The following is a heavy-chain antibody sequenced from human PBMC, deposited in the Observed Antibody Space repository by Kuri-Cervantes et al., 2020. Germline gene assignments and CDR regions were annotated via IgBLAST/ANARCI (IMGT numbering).Heavy chain of an antibody. CDR3: VTSRGYEQRYYTMDD. J-gene: IGHJ6*02. D-gene: IGHD5-12*01. V-gene: IGHV1-2*02. CDR2: LNPDNGGT. CDR1: GDMFTDYT. Sequence: ASVKVSCKASGDMFTDYTMHWIRQAPGQGLEWLGWLNPDNGGTTYAEKFQGRVTMTTDTSITTVYMELSGLKADDTAVYFCVTSRGYEQRYYTMDDWGQGTTVTVSS.